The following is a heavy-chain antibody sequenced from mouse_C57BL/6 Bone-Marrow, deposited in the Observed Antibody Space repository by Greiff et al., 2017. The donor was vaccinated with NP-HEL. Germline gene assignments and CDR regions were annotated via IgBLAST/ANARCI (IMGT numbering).Heavy chain of an antibody. V-gene: IGHV5-12*01. Sequence: DVKLVESGGGLVQPGGSLKLSCAASGFTFSDYYMYWVRQTPEKRLEWVAYISNGGGSTYYPDTVKGRFTISRDNAKNTLYLQMSRLKSEDTAMYYCARRYVYAMDYWGQGTSVTVSS. CDR1: GFTFSDYY. CDR2: ISNGGGST. CDR3: ARRYVYAMDY. J-gene: IGHJ4*01. D-gene: IGHD2-12*01.